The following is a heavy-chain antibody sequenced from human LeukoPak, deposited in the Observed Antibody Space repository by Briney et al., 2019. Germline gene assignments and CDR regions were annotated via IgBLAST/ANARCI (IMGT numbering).Heavy chain of an antibody. Sequence: ASVKVSCKASGYTFSNYYMHWVRQAPGQGLEWMGIINPRGGSTRYAQKFQGRVTMTRDTSTNTVYMELSSLRSEDTAVYYCARDGSTDTAMVYLDYWSQGTLVTVSS. CDR2: INPRGGST. J-gene: IGHJ4*02. CDR1: GYTFSNYY. V-gene: IGHV1-46*01. D-gene: IGHD5-18*01. CDR3: ARDGSTDTAMVYLDY.